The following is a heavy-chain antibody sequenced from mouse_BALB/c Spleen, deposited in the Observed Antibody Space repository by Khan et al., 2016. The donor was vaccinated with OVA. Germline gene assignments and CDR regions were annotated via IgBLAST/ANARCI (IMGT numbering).Heavy chain of an antibody. Sequence: QVQLQQSGPELVKPGASVKISCKASGYAFSSSWMNWVKQRPGQGLEWIGRIYPGDGDTNYNGKFKGKATLTADKSSSTAYMQLSSLTSVDSAVDCCARSDGNSWFAYWGQGTLVTVSA. CDR2: IYPGDGDT. CDR3: ARSDGNSWFAY. J-gene: IGHJ3*01. D-gene: IGHD2-1*01. V-gene: IGHV1-82*01. CDR1: GYAFSSSW.